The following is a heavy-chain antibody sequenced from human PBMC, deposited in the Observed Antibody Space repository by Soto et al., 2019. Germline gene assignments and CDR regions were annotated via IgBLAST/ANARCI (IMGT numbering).Heavy chain of an antibody. Sequence: SETLSLTCTVSGGSVSSGDYFWSWLRQSPGKRLEWIAYIYYSGSTNYNPSLKSRATISVDTSKSQVSLTLTSMTAADAALYYCARSPNYYYYGFDVWGQGTAVTVSS. CDR1: GGSVSSGDYF. V-gene: IGHV4-61*08. CDR2: IYYSGST. J-gene: IGHJ6*02. CDR3: ARSPNYYYYGFDV. D-gene: IGHD3-10*01.